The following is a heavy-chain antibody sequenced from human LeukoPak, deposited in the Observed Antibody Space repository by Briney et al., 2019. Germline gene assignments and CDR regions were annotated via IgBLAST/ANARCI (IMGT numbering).Heavy chain of an antibody. CDR2: IYYSGST. J-gene: IGHJ4*02. D-gene: IGHD3-22*01. Sequence: SETRPSTAIFLVASTIGNYWSWIRQPPGKGLGGIGYIYYSGSTNYNPSLKSRVTISVDTSKNQFSLKLSSVTAADTAVYYCARDTYDSSGYYGLSYWGQGTLVTVSS. CDR3: ARDTYDSSGYYGLSY. CDR1: VASTIGNY. V-gene: IGHV4-59*13.